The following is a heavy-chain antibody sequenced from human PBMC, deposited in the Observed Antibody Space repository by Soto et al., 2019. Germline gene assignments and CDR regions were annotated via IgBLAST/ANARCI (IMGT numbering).Heavy chain of an antibody. CDR1: GYTFTSYA. CDR3: AREEGSSNWHFDL. V-gene: IGHV1-3*01. J-gene: IGHJ2*01. Sequence: ASVKVSCKASGYTFTSYAMHWVRQAPGQRLEWMGWINAGNGNTKYSQKFQGRVTITRDTSATSAFMELSSLTSEDTAVYYCAREEGSSNWHFDLWGPGTLVTVSS. CDR2: INAGNGNT.